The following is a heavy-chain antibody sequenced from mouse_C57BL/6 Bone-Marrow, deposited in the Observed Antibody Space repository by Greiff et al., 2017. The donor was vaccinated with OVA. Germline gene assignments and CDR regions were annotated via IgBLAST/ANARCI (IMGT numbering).Heavy chain of an antibody. D-gene: IGHD2-1*01. Sequence: QVQLQQPGAELVMPGASVKLSCKASGYTFTSYWMHWVKQRPGQGLEWIGEIDPSDSYTNYNQKFKGKSTLTVDKSSSTAYMQLSSLTSEDSAVYYCARWGGGKGGYWYFDVWGTGTTVTVSS. V-gene: IGHV1-69*01. J-gene: IGHJ1*03. CDR3: ARWGGGKGGYWYFDV. CDR2: IDPSDSYT. CDR1: GYTFTSYW.